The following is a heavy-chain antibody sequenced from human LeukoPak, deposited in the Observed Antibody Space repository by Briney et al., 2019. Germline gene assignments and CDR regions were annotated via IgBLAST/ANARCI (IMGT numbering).Heavy chain of an antibody. J-gene: IGHJ5*02. Sequence: SETLSLTCAVYGGSFSGYYWSWIRQPPGKGLEWIGEINHSGSTNYNPSLKRRVTISVDTSKNQFSLKLSSVTAADTAVYYWARGRRRIGPWGQGTLVTVSS. CDR3: ARGRRRIGP. V-gene: IGHV4-34*01. CDR1: GGSFSGYY. CDR2: INHSGST.